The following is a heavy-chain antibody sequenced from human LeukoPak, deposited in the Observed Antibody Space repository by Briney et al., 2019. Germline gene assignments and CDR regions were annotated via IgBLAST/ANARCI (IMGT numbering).Heavy chain of an antibody. J-gene: IGHJ4*02. CDR2: INHSGST. CDR3: ASSNWLRDANFDS. CDR1: GGSFSGYY. D-gene: IGHD6-13*01. V-gene: IGHV4-34*01. Sequence: SETLSLTCAVYGGSFSGYYWNWIRQSPGKGLEWIGEINHSGSTNYNPSLESRVTISVDTPKNQFSLKLTSVTASDSAVYYCASSNWLRDANFDSWGQGTLVTVSS.